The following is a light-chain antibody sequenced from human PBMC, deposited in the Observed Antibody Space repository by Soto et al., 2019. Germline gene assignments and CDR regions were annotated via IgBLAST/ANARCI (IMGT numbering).Light chain of an antibody. CDR3: SSYSNSTTLYV. CDR2: DVS. V-gene: IGLV2-14*01. J-gene: IGLJ1*01. CDR1: SRDVGGYNY. Sequence: QSVLTQPASVSGSPGQSITISCTGTSRDVGGYNYVSWYQQRPGTAPKLMIYDVSNRPSGVSDRFSGSKSGNTASLTISGLQAEDEADSYCSSYSNSTTLYVFGTGTKVTV.